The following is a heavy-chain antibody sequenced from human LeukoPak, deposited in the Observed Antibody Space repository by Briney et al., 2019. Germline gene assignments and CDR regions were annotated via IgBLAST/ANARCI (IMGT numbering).Heavy chain of an antibody. J-gene: IGHJ3*02. CDR3: ARDDCSSTSCYSYAFDI. Sequence: PGGSLRLSCAASGFTFSSYWMSWVRQAPGKGLEWVANIKQDGSEKYYVDSVKGRFTISRDNAKNSLYLQMNSLRAEDAAVYYCARDDCSSTSCYSYAFDIWGQGTMVTVSS. D-gene: IGHD2-2*01. V-gene: IGHV3-7*01. CDR1: GFTFSSYW. CDR2: IKQDGSEK.